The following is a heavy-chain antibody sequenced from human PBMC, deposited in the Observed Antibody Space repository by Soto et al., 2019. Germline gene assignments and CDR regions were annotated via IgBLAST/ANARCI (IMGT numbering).Heavy chain of an antibody. D-gene: IGHD3-3*01. J-gene: IGHJ4*02. CDR3: ARGDGCGSGFFDY. V-gene: IGHV4-59*01. CDR2: VAHSAST. Sequence: PSETLPLSCTVSGASIRSYAWSWIRQPPGKGLAWIGYVAHSASTNSNPSLKSRLSISIDPSKSHLSRKLSSVTAADTAVYYCARGDGCGSGFFDYLRKGALVTVTS. CDR1: GASIRSYA.